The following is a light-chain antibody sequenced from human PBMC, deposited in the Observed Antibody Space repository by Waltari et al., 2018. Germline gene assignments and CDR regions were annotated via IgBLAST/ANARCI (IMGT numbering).Light chain of an antibody. CDR1: MLPKKY. CDR3: YSTTDNNLGV. CDR2: QDS. V-gene: IGLV3-27*01. Sequence: SSELTQPSSVSLSPGQTARITCSGDMLPKKYTRWFQQKPGQAPVLVLYQDSARPSGIPERFSGSSSGTTVTLTISGAQVEDEADYYCYSTTDNNLGVFGPGTRVTVL. J-gene: IGLJ1*01.